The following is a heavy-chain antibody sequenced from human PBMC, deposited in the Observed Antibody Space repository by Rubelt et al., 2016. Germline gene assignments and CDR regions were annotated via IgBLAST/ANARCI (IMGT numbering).Heavy chain of an antibody. V-gene: IGHV4-4*07. CDR1: GGSISSYY. CDR3: ARDHSSGWYLEGFFDY. CDR2: IYTSGST. Sequence: ESGPGLVKPSETLSLTCTVSGGSISSYYWSWIRQPAGKGLEWIGRIYTSGSTNYNPSLKSRVTMSVDTSENQFSLKLSSVTAADTAVYYCARDHSSGWYLEGFFDYWGQGTLVTVSS. D-gene: IGHD6-19*01. J-gene: IGHJ4*02.